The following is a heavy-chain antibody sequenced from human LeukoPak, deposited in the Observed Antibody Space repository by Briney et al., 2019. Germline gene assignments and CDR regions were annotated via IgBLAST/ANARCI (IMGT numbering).Heavy chain of an antibody. CDR1: GGSISRSSYH. V-gene: IGHV4-39*01. J-gene: IGHJ4*02. Sequence: SETLSLTCTVSGGSISRSSYHWAWLRQPPWKGLEWIGSIYYSGSTYYNPSLKSRVTISVDTSKNQFSLKLSSVTAADTAVYYCARGYYGSGSYPFDYWGQGTLVTVSS. CDR3: ARGYYGSGSYPFDY. CDR2: IYYSGST. D-gene: IGHD3-10*01.